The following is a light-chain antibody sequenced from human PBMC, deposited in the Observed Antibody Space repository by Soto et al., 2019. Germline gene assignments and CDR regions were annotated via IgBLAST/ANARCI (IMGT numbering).Light chain of an antibody. V-gene: IGKV1-5*01. CDR3: QQYLVLVCT. CDR2: GAS. Sequence: DIQMTQSPATLSGSVGDRATITCRASQTISSWLAWYQQKPGQAPRLLIYGASTRDTGVPDRFSGSGSGTDFTLTISSLQSEDVAVYYCQQYLVLVCTFGQGTKVDIK. J-gene: IGKJ1*01. CDR1: QTISSW.